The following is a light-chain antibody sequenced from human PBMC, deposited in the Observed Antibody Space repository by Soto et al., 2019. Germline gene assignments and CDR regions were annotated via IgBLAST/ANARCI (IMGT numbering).Light chain of an antibody. V-gene: IGKV3-20*01. CDR2: GVS. CDR1: QSVSHGY. CDR3: QQYSNSIT. Sequence: EIVLTQSPGTLSSSPGERATLSWGASQSVSHGYFAWFQQKPGRAPRLLIYGVSTRATGIPDRFSGSGSGTDFTLTISRLEPEDFAVYYCQQYSNSITFGQGTRLEIK. J-gene: IGKJ5*01.